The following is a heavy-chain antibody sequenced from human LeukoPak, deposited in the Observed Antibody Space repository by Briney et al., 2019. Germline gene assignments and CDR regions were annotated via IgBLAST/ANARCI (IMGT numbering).Heavy chain of an antibody. CDR3: AKAPVTSCSGAYCSPFDY. V-gene: IGHV3-53*01. D-gene: IGHD2-15*01. CDR2: ISVGGNT. CDR1: GFTFSDYY. J-gene: IGHJ4*02. Sequence: QAGGSLRLSCAASGFTFSDYYMSWVRQGPGKGLEWVSVISVGGNTYHADYVKGRFTISRDSSKNTLYLQLNSLRAGDAAVYYCAKAPVTSCSGAYCSPFDYWSQGTLVTVSS.